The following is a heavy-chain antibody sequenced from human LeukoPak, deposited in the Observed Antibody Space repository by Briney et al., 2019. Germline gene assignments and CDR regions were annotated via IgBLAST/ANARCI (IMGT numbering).Heavy chain of an antibody. D-gene: IGHD1-26*01. CDR2: ISGSGAST. CDR1: GFTFTNCA. Sequence: LAGGSLRLSCAASGFTFTNCAMTWVRQAPGKRLEWVSSISGSGASTYYADSVRGRFTISRDNSKNTVYLQMNGLSVEDTALYYCAKDQSRVGASDPFDSWGQGTQVTVSS. J-gene: IGHJ5*01. V-gene: IGHV3-23*01. CDR3: AKDQSRVGASDPFDS.